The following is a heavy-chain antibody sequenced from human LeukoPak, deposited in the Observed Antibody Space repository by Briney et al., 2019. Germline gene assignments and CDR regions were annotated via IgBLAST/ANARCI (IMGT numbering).Heavy chain of an antibody. Sequence: ASVKVSCKGSGDTFNSYDINWVRQAPGQGLEWMGWMNPKNGKKGNPQRFQGRVTMTTNNPITTAYMELSSLSSEDTAVYYCARAHCDDTKCSHYVNMDVWGKGTTVTVSS. J-gene: IGHJ6*03. CDR2: MNPKNGKK. V-gene: IGHV1-8*02. CDR3: ARAHCDDTKCSHYVNMDV. D-gene: IGHD1-26*01. CDR1: GDTFNSYD.